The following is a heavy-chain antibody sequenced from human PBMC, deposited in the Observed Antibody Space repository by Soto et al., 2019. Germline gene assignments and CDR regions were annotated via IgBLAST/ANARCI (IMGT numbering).Heavy chain of an antibody. J-gene: IGHJ4*02. Sequence: EVQLVESGGGLVQPGGSLRLSCAASGFTFSSYWMSWVRQAPGKGLEWVANIKQDGSEKYYVDSVKGRFTISRDNAKNSMYLQMNSLRAEDTAVYYCARETLYYYDLSYFEYWGQGTLVTVSS. V-gene: IGHV3-7*01. CDR1: GFTFSSYW. CDR3: ARETLYYYDLSYFEY. CDR2: IKQDGSEK. D-gene: IGHD3-22*01.